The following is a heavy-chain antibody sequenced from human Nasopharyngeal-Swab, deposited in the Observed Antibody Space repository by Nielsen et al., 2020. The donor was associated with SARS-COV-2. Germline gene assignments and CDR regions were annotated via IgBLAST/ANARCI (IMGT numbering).Heavy chain of an antibody. CDR3: ARDSRSGWLY. V-gene: IGHV4-59*01. CDR2: IYYSGST. D-gene: IGHD6-19*01. J-gene: IGHJ4*02. Sequence: SETLSLTCTVSGGSISSYYWSWIRQPPGKGLEWIGYIYYSGSTDYNPSLKSRVTISVDTSKNQFSLKLSSVTAADTAVYYCARDSRSGWLYWGQGTLVTVSS. CDR1: GGSISSYY.